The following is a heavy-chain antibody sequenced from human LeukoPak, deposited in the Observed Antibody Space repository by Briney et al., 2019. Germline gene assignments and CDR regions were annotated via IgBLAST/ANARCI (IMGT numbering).Heavy chain of an antibody. CDR3: ARAGGMVRGVIILSPYYYYYYMDV. V-gene: IGHV3-30*04. D-gene: IGHD3-10*01. CDR2: ISYDGSNK. Sequence: GGSLRLSCAASGFTFSSYAMHWVRQAPGKGPEWVAVISYDGSNKYYADSVKGRFTISRDNSKNTLYLQMNSLRAEDTAVYYCARAGGMVRGVIILSPYYYYYYMDVWGKGTTVTVSS. CDR1: GFTFSSYA. J-gene: IGHJ6*03.